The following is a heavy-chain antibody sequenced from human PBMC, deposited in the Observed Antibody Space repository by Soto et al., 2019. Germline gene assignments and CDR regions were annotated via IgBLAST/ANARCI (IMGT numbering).Heavy chain of an antibody. V-gene: IGHV4-39*01. CDR1: GGFIRSSRDY. D-gene: IGHD1-7*01. CDR3: ARRYGTTFDY. J-gene: IGHJ4*02. CDR2: IYYSGST. Sequence: ASETLSLTCTVSGGFIRSSRDYWGWIRQPPGKGLEWIGSIYYSGSTYYNPSLKSRVTISVDTSKNQFSLKLSSVTAADTAVYYCARRYGTTFDYWGQGTLVTVSS.